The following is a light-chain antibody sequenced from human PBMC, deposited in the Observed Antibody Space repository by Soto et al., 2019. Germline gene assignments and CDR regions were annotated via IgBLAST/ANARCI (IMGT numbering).Light chain of an antibody. CDR2: EVS. CDR3: ASHTTSDTRV. J-gene: IGLJ1*01. V-gene: IGLV2-14*01. Sequence: QSALTQPASVSGSPGQSIAISCTGTSGDVGAYDYVSWYQHHPDKAPKLMIYEVSNRPSGVSDRFSGYKSVYTATLTISGLQAEDEADYYCASHTTSDTRVFGTGTKVTVL. CDR1: SGDVGAYDY.